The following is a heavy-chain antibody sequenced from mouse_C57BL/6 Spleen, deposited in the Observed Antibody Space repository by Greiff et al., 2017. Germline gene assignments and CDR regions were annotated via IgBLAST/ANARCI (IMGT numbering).Heavy chain of an antibody. CDR2: INPNYGTT. D-gene: IGHD3-2*02. Sequence: VQLQQSGPELVKPGASVKISCKASGYSFTDYTMNWVKQSTGKSLEWIGVINPNYGTTNYNEKFKGKATLTGDQSSSTAYMQLNSLTSGYSAVYYCARSQGLDYGGQGTTLTVSS. CDR3: ARSQGLDY. V-gene: IGHV1-39*01. CDR1: GYSFTDYT. J-gene: IGHJ2*01.